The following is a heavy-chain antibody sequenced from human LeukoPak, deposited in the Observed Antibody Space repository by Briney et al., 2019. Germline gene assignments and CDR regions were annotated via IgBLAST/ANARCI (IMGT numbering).Heavy chain of an antibody. CDR1: GGSFSGYY. Sequence: NASETLSLTCAVYGGSFSGYYWSWIRQPPGKGLEWIGEINHSGSTNYNPSLKSRVTISVDTSKNQFSLKLSSVTAADTAVYYCARDGYSYGDAFDIWGQGTMVTVSS. J-gene: IGHJ3*02. D-gene: IGHD5-18*01. CDR2: INHSGST. CDR3: ARDGYSYGDAFDI. V-gene: IGHV4-34*01.